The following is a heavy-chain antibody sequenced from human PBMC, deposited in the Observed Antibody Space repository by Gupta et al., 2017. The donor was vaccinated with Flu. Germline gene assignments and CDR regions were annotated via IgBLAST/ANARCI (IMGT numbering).Heavy chain of an antibody. CDR3: ARSYVWSGYNLEF. CDR2: ILNDGSKK. J-gene: IGHJ4*02. CDR1: SSDG. Sequence: SSDGMHWVRQAPGKGLEGVAVILNDGSKKYEADSGKGRLNISRDSSKTKLELQMERRRAEDTAVYYCARSYVWSGYNLEFWGQGTLVTVSS. D-gene: IGHD3-3*01. V-gene: IGHV3-33*01.